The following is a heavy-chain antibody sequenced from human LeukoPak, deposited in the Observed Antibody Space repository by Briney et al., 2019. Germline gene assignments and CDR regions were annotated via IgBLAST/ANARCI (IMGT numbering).Heavy chain of an antibody. J-gene: IGHJ3*02. D-gene: IGHD2/OR15-2a*01. CDR2: IYYSGST. CDR1: GGSISSYY. V-gene: IGHV4-59*01. CDR3: ARVVFLRGAFDI. Sequence: SETLSLTCTVSGGSISSYYWSWVRQPPGKGLEWIGYIYYSGSTNYNPSLKSRVTISVDTSKNQFSLKLSSVTAADTAVYYCARVVFLRGAFDIWGQGTMVTVSS.